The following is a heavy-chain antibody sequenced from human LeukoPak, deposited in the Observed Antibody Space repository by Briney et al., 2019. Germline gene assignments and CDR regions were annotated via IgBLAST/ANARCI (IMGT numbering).Heavy chain of an antibody. CDR3: ARDLVLPRSKAPLGFDY. CDR2: ISSSSNTI. D-gene: IGHD5/OR15-5a*01. CDR1: GFTFSSYS. V-gene: IGHV3-48*04. J-gene: IGHJ4*02. Sequence: GGSLRLSCAASGFTFSSYSMNWVRQAPGKGLEWVSYISSSSNTIYYADSVKGRFTISRDNAKNSLYLQMNSLRAEDTAVYYCARDLVLPRSKAPLGFDYWGQGTLVTVSS.